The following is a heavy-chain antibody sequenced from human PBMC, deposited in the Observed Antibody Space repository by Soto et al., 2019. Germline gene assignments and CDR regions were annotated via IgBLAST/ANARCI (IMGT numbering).Heavy chain of an antibody. D-gene: IGHD2-21*02. CDR1: GYTFTSYA. CDR3: ARTIVVVTALDY. V-gene: IGHV1-3*05. Sequence: QVQLVQSGAEEKKPGASVKVSCKASGYTFTSYAMHWVRQAPGQRLEWMGWINAGNGNTKYSQKFQGRVTITRDTCGSNAYMHLSSPRSEDTVVYYCARTIVVVTALDYLAQRKLVTVSS. J-gene: IGHJ4*02. CDR2: INAGNGNT.